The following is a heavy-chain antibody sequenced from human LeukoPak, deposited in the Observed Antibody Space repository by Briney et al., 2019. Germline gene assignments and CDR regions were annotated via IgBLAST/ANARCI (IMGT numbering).Heavy chain of an antibody. CDR2: IRYDGSNK. CDR1: GFTFSSYG. CDR3: AKDPEALRYTYYMDV. V-gene: IGHV3-30*02. Sequence: GGSLRLSCAASGFTFSSYGMHWVRQAPGKGLEWVAFIRYDGSNKYYADSVKGRFTISRDNSKNTLYLQMNSLRAEDTAVYYCAKDPEALRYTYYMDVWGKGTTVTISS. J-gene: IGHJ6*03. D-gene: IGHD4-17*01.